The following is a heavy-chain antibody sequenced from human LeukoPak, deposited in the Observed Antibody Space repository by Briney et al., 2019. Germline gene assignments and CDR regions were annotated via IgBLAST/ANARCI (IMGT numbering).Heavy chain of an antibody. V-gene: IGHV3-30*04. J-gene: IGHJ4*02. Sequence: GRSLRLSCAASGFTFSSYAMHWVRQAPGKGLEWVAVISYDGSNKYYADSVKGRFTISRDNSKNTLYLQMNSLRAEDAAVCYCARESLQSNDYGDYYDYWGQGTLVTVSS. CDR3: ARESLQSNDYGDYYDY. CDR2: ISYDGSNK. CDR1: GFTFSSYA. D-gene: IGHD4-17*01.